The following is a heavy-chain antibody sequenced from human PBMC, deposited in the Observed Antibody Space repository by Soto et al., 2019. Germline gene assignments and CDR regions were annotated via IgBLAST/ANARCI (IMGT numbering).Heavy chain of an antibody. D-gene: IGHD6-19*01. V-gene: IGHV4-4*02. J-gene: IGHJ4*02. Sequence: QVQLQESGPGLVKPSGTLSLTCAVSGGSISSSSWWSWVRQPPGKGLGWIGEIYHSGSTNYNPSLESRATISVDKSKNHFSLKLSSVTAADTALYYCARTYGSGWYYFDYWGQGTLVTVSS. CDR1: GGSISSSSW. CDR2: IYHSGST. CDR3: ARTYGSGWYYFDY.